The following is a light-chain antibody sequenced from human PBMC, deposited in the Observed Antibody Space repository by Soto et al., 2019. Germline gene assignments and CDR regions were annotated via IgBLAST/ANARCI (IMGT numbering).Light chain of an antibody. CDR1: QSVSSY. Sequence: EIVLTQSPATLSLSPGERATVSCGASQSVSSYLAWCQQKPGQAPRLIIYGAFNRSTGYPARFSGSGSGTDFTLTISSLEPEDFAVYYCQQRSNWPPLTFGVGTKVEIK. J-gene: IGKJ4*01. CDR2: GAF. V-gene: IGKV3-11*01. CDR3: QQRSNWPPLT.